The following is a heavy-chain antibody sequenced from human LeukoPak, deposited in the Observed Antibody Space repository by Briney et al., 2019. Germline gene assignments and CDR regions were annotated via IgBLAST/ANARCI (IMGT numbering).Heavy chain of an antibody. J-gene: IGHJ2*01. Sequence: SETLSLTCTVSGGSISSYYWSWIRQPPGKGLEWIGYIYYSGNTNYNPSLKSRVSVSIDTSKNQFSLQLSSVTAADTAVYYCARDRDSSGLRDFDPWGRGTLVTVSA. D-gene: IGHD3-22*01. CDR3: ARDRDSSGLRDFDP. CDR2: IYYSGNT. V-gene: IGHV4-59*01. CDR1: GGSISSYY.